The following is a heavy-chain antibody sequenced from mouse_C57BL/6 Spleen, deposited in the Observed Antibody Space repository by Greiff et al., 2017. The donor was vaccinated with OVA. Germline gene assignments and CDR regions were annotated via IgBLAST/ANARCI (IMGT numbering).Heavy chain of an antibody. V-gene: IGHV1-72*01. CDR2: IDPNSGGT. D-gene: IGHD1-1*01. J-gene: IGHJ1*03. CDR3: ARGRNYGSSYWYFDV. CDR1: GYTFTSYW. Sequence: VQLQQPGAELVKPGASVKLSCKASGYTFTSYWMHWVKQRPGRGLEWIGRIDPNSGGTKYTEKFKSKATLTVDKPSSTAYMQRSSLTSEDSAVDYCARGRNYGSSYWYFDVWGTGTTVTVSS.